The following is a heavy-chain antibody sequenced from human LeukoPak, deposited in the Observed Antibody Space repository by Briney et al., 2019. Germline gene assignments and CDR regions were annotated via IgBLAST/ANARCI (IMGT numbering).Heavy chain of an antibody. CDR1: GFTFSSYS. D-gene: IGHD1-26*01. CDR2: ITSSSSYT. Sequence: PGGSLRLSCAASGFTFSSYSMNWVRQAPGKGLEWVSSITSSSSYTYYADSVKGRFTISRDNAKNSLYLQMDSLRAEDTAVYYCARARGSYYVGSDYWGQGTLVTVSS. J-gene: IGHJ4*02. V-gene: IGHV3-21*01. CDR3: ARARGSYYVGSDY.